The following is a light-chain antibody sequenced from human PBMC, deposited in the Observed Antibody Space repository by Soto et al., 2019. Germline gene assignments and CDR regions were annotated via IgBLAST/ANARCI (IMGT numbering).Light chain of an antibody. V-gene: IGKV1-9*01. Sequence: DIQLTQSPSFLSASVGDRVTITCWASQGISINLAWYQQKPGKAPRLLLYDASTLQSGVPSRFSGSGFGTEFTLTISSLQLEDGETYYCQQLKIYPTFGEGTKVEI. CDR2: DAS. CDR1: QGISIN. CDR3: QQLKIYPT. J-gene: IGKJ4*01.